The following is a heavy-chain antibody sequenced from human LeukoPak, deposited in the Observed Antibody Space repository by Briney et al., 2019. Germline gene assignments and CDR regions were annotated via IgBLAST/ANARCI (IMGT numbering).Heavy chain of an antibody. D-gene: IGHD2-15*01. CDR2: ITNNGSRM. J-gene: IGHJ3*02. V-gene: IGHV3-11*04. CDR1: GFNFNDYY. CDR3: ARSHCRGSHCQTSMQMCCDAFDI. Sequence: GGSLRLSCAASGFNFNDYYMTWIRQAPGKGLEWVSYITNNGSRMFYADGVKGRFTSSKDNANSLLYLQMNTLRAEDTGVYYCARSHCRGSHCQTSMQMCCDAFDIWGQGTMVTVSS.